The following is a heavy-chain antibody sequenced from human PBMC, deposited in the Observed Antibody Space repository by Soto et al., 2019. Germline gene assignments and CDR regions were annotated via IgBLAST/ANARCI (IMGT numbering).Heavy chain of an antibody. D-gene: IGHD5-18*01. J-gene: IGHJ4*02. CDR3: AREKSYGYADS. CDR2: MNPNSGNT. CDR1: GYAFTSYD. V-gene: IGHV1-8*01. Sequence: QVQLVQSGAEVKKPGASVKVSCKASGYAFTSYDINWVRQATGQGLEWMGWMNPNSGNTSDAQKCQGRVTMTRNTSRSTAYMELSSLRSEDTAVYYWAREKSYGYADSWGQGPLVTVSS.